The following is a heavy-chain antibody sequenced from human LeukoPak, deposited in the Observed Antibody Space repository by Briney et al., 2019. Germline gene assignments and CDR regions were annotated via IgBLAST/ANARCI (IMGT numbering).Heavy chain of an antibody. CDR1: GGSFSGYY. CDR3: ARLGSNYD. J-gene: IGHJ4*02. V-gene: IGHV4-34*01. CDR2: INHSGST. D-gene: IGHD4-11*01. Sequence: SETLSLTCAVYGGSFSGYYWSWIRQPPGKGLEWIGEINHSGSTNYNPSLKSRVTISVDTSKNQFSLKLSSVTAADTAVYYCARLGSNYDWGQGTLVTVSS.